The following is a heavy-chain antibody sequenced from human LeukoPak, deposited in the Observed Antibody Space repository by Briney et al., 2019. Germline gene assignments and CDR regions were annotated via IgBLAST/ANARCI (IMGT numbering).Heavy chain of an antibody. J-gene: IGHJ4*02. CDR2: IYYSGST. CDR1: GGSISSYY. Sequence: SETLSLTCTVSGGSISSYYWSWIRQPPGKGLEWIGYIYYSGSTNYNPSLKSRATISLDASKNQFSLKLSSVTAADTAVYYCARRYCSGGSCYSSLDYWGQGTLVTVSS. V-gene: IGHV4-59*08. D-gene: IGHD2-15*01. CDR3: ARRYCSGGSCYSSLDY.